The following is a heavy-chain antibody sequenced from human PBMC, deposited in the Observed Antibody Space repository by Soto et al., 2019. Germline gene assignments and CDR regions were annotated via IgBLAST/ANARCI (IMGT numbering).Heavy chain of an antibody. Sequence: SXRLSCAATGFTFVSYCMHWVRQAPGKWLEWVAVISYDGSNKYYADSVKGRFTISRDNSKNTLYLQMNSLRAEDTAVYYCAKDRGFGESTAPYYYYGMDVWGQGTTVTVSS. V-gene: IGHV3-30*18. CDR2: ISYDGSNK. CDR3: AKDRGFGESTAPYYYYGMDV. D-gene: IGHD3-10*01. CDR1: GFTFVSYC. J-gene: IGHJ6*02.